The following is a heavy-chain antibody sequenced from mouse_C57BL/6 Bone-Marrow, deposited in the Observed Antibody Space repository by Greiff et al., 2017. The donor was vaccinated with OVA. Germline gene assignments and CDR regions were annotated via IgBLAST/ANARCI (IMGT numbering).Heavy chain of an antibody. J-gene: IGHJ2*01. CDR2: IYPGGGYT. V-gene: IGHV1-63*01. D-gene: IGHD4-1*01. CDR3: ARSGSRYYFDY. CDR1: GYTFTNYW. Sequence: VKLQESGAELVRPGTSVKMSCKASGYTFTNYWIGWAKQRPGHGLEWIGDIYPGGGYTNYNEKFKGKATLTADKSSSTAYMQFSSLTSEDSAIYYCARSGSRYYFDYWGQGTTLTVSS.